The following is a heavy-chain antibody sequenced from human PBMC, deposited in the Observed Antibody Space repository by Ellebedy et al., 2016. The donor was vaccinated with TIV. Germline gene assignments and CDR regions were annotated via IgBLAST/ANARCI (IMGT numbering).Heavy chain of an antibody. CDR2: IYYSGST. CDR3: ARDRGYGSGSYYFDY. V-gene: IGHV4-39*07. D-gene: IGHD3-10*01. J-gene: IGHJ4*02. Sequence: SETLSLXXTVSGGSISSSSYYWGWIRQPPGKGLEWIGSIYYSGSTYYNPSLKSRVTISVDTSKNQFSLKLSSVTAADTAVYFCARDRGYGSGSYYFDYWGQGTLVTVSS. CDR1: GGSISSSSYY.